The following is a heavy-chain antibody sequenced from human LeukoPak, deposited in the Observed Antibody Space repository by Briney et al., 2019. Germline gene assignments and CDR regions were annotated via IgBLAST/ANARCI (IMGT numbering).Heavy chain of an antibody. V-gene: IGHV4-34*01. CDR3: ARGIRPGAFDI. CDR1: GGSFSGYY. D-gene: IGHD3-10*01. J-gene: IGHJ3*02. Sequence: PSETLSLTCAAYGGSFSGYYWSWIRQPPGKGLEWIGEINHSGSTNYNPSLKSRVTISVDTSKNQFSLKLSSVTAADTAVYYCARGIRPGAFDIWGQGTMVTVSS. CDR2: INHSGST.